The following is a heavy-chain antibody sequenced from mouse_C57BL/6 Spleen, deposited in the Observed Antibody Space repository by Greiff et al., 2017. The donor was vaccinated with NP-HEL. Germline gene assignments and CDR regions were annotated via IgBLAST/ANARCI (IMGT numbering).Heavy chain of an antibody. V-gene: IGHV5-9-1*02. J-gene: IGHJ3*01. CDR2: ISSGGDYI. CDR1: GFTFSSYA. CDR3: TRSAVGGFAY. D-gene: IGHD1-1*01. Sequence: EVNVVESGEGLVKPGGSLKLSCAASGFTFSSYAMSWVRQTPEKRLEWVAYISSGGDYIYYADTVKGRFTISRDNARNTLYLQMSSLKSEDTAMYYCTRSAVGGFAYWGQGTLVTVSA.